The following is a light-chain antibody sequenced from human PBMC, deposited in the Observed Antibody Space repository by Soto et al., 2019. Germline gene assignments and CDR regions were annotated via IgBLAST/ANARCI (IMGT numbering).Light chain of an antibody. J-gene: IGKJ4*01. Sequence: EMVLTQSPGTLSLSTGERATLSCRASQSVSSSYLAWYQQKPGQDPRLLIYGASSRASGIPDRFSGSGSGTDFTLTISLLEPEDFAVYYCQQYGSSPPLTFGGGTKVEIK. CDR1: QSVSSSY. V-gene: IGKV3-20*01. CDR3: QQYGSSPPLT. CDR2: GAS.